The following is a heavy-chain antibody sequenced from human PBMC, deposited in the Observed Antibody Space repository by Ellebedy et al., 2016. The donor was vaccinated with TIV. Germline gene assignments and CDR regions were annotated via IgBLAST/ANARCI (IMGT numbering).Heavy chain of an antibody. Sequence: GESLKISCAASEFAFETDWMTWVRQAPGKGLVWVSRINSDGNNTSYADSVKGRFTISRDNAKDTLYLKMNSLSAEDTAVYYCARVPPITSFGVVTYYYYGLDVWGQGTTVTVSS. V-gene: IGHV3-74*01. CDR1: EFAFETDW. J-gene: IGHJ6*02. CDR2: INSDGNNT. D-gene: IGHD3-3*01. CDR3: ARVPPITSFGVVTYYYYGLDV.